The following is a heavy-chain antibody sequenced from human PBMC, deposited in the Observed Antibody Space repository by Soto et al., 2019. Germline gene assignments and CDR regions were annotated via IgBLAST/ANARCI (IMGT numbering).Heavy chain of an antibody. CDR1: GDSIGRGGYY. D-gene: IGHD6-19*01. CDR3: ARGIPVSGSFDY. V-gene: IGHV4-31*03. J-gene: IGHJ4*02. Sequence: LSLTCTVSGDSIGRGGYYWTWIRQHPGKGLEWIAYIYTTGSTYYNPSLKSRVGISVDTSKNQFSLKLSSVTAADTAVYYCARGIPVSGSFDYWGQGTLVTVSS. CDR2: IYTTGST.